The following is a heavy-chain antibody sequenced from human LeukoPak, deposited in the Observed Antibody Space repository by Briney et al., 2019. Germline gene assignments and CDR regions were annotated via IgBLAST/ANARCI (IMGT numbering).Heavy chain of an antibody. D-gene: IGHD2-8*02. CDR2: IIPCLGIA. CDR1: GGTFSSYA. CDR3: ARDRVLGDDTRGYYFDY. J-gene: IGHJ4*02. V-gene: IGHV1-69*10. Sequence: SVKVSRKASGGTFSSYAISWVRQAPGQGLEWMGGIIPCLGIANYAQKFQGRVTITADKSTSTAYMELSSLRSEDTAVYYCARDRVLGDDTRGYYFDYWGQGTLVTVSS.